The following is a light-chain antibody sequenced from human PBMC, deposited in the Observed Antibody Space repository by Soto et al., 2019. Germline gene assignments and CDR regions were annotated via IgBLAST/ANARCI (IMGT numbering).Light chain of an antibody. Sequence: QSALTQPASVSGSPGQSITISWTGTSSDVGAYNYVSWYQQHPGNAPKLMIYDVSNRPSGVSNRFSGSKSGNTASLTISGLQAEDEAAYYCSSYTRSSPLVFGGGTKLTVL. CDR3: SSYTRSSPLV. J-gene: IGLJ2*01. CDR1: SSDVGAYNY. V-gene: IGLV2-14*03. CDR2: DVS.